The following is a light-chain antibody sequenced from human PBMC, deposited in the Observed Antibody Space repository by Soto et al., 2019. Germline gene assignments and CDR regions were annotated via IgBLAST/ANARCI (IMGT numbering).Light chain of an antibody. CDR3: QEYGNSRT. CDR2: GVS. CDR1: QSVSSSY. V-gene: IGKV3-20*01. Sequence: EIVLTQSPGTLSLSPGERATLSCRASQSVSSSYLAWYQQKPGQAPRLLIYGVSSRATGVPDRFSGSGSGTDFTLTISRLEPEDFAVYYCQEYGNSRTFGQGTKV. J-gene: IGKJ1*01.